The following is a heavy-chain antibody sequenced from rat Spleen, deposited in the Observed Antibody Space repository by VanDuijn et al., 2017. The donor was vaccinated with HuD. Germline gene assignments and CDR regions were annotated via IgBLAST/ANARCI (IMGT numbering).Heavy chain of an antibody. Sequence: EVQLVESGGGLVQPGRSLKLSCAASGFTFSNYGMAWVRQAPTKGLEWVAAISYDGSSTYYRDSVKGRFTISRDNAKSTLNLQMDSLRSEDTATYYCARHADYSTYILDGWGQGVMVTVSS. CDR1: GFTFSNYG. V-gene: IGHV5-29*01. CDR3: ARHADYSTYILDG. J-gene: IGHJ2*01. CDR2: ISYDGSST. D-gene: IGHD1-2*01.